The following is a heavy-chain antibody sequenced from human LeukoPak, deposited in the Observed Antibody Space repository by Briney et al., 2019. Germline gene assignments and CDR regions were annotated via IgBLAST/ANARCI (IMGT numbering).Heavy chain of an antibody. J-gene: IGHJ4*02. V-gene: IGHV4-39*01. CDR3: ARQWSRGNDY. CDR2: IYYSGST. Sequence: SETLSLTCAVSGGSISSSSYNWGWIRQPPGKGLEWIGSIYYSGSTYSNPSLKSRVTISADMSKNQFALKVSSVTATDTAVYYCARQWSRGNDYWGQGTLVSVSA. D-gene: IGHD6-19*01. CDR1: GGSISSSSYN.